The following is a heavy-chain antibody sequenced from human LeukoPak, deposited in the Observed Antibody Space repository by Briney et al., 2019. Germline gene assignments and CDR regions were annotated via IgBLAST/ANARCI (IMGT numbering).Heavy chain of an antibody. V-gene: IGHV1-2*04. D-gene: IGHD6-13*01. CDR2: INPNSGGT. J-gene: IGHJ5*02. CDR1: ADTFSSNA. Sequence: AAVKLSCKASADTFSSNAISWVRQAPGQGLEWMGWINPNSGGTNYAQKFQGWVTMTRDTSISTAYMELSRLRSDDTAVYYCARAGSAAAGYNWFDPWGQGTLVTVSS. CDR3: ARAGSAAAGYNWFDP.